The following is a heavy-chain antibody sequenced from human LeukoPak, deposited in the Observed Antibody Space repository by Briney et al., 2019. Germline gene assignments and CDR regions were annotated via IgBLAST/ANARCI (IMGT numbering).Heavy chain of an antibody. CDR3: ARDLVYYDSDHWGNAFDI. J-gene: IGHJ3*02. Sequence: GGSLRLSCAASGFTFSSYWMSWVRQAPGKGLEWVANIKQDGSEKYYVDSVKGRFTISRDNAKNSLYLQMNSLRAEDTAVYYCARDLVYYDSDHWGNAFDIWGQGTMVTVSS. CDR1: GFTFSSYW. D-gene: IGHD3-22*01. CDR2: IKQDGSEK. V-gene: IGHV3-7*01.